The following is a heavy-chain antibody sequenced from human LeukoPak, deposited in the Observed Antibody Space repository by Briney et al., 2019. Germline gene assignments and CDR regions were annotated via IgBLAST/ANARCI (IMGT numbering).Heavy chain of an antibody. CDR1: GFTFSSYS. D-gene: IGHD5-18*01. Sequence: GGSLRPSCAASGFTFSSYSMNWVRQAPGKGLEWVSSISSSSSYIYYADSVKGRFTISRDNAKNSLYLQMNSLRAEDTAVYYCARKKGYGYVAYWGQGTLVTVSS. CDR2: ISSSSSYI. CDR3: ARKKGYGYVAY. J-gene: IGHJ4*02. V-gene: IGHV3-21*01.